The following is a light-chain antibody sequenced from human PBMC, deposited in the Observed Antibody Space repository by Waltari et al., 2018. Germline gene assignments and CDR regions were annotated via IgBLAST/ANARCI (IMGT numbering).Light chain of an antibody. V-gene: IGKV3-20*01. CDR1: QSVSKY. Sequence: EIVLTQSPDTLSLSPGERATVSCRASQSVSKYLAWYRLKPGQAPRLLIYDASKRATGIPDRFSGSGSGTDFSLTISRLEPEDFAVYYCQHYVRLPVTFGQGTKVEIK. CDR3: QHYVRLPVT. J-gene: IGKJ1*01. CDR2: DAS.